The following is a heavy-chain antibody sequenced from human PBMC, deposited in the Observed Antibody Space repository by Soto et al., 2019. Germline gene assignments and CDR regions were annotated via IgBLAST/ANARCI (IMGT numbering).Heavy chain of an antibody. D-gene: IGHD6-13*01. CDR1: GFTFSSYD. CDR2: IGTAGDT. Sequence: EVQLVESGGGLVQPGGSLRLSCAVSGFTFSSYDMHWVRQVTGQGLEWVSAIGTAGDTYYPGSVKGRFTISRENAKNSLYLQMNSLRAGDTAVYYCARANAGLYYFDYWGQGTLVTVSS. CDR3: ARANAGLYYFDY. J-gene: IGHJ4*02. V-gene: IGHV3-13*01.